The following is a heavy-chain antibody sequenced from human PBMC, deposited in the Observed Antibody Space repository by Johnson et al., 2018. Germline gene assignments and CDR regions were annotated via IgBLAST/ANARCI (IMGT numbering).Heavy chain of an antibody. CDR1: GVSIRNYY. J-gene: IGHJ3*01. Sequence: QVQLQESGPGRVKPSETLSLTCSVSGVSIRNYYWSWIRQAPGKGLQWIGYIYYSGSTNYSPSLKSRLTISVDTSKNQVSLNWSSVTAADTAVYYCAGMSTVTYSFDVWGKGTMVTVSA. D-gene: IGHD1-1*01. CDR2: IYYSGST. V-gene: IGHV4-59*01. CDR3: AGMSTVTYSFDV.